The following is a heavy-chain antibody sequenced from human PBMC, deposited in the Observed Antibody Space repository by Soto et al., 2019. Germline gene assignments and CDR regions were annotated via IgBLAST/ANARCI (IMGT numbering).Heavy chain of an antibody. CDR3: AKGVEGYVVSSFDS. V-gene: IGHV3-23*01. D-gene: IGHD5-12*01. CDR1: GFIFSDYA. J-gene: IGHJ4*02. CDR2: ITSSGSST. Sequence: GGSLRLSCAAFGFIFSDYAMTWVRQTPGKGLEWVSAITSSGSSTYFADSLKGRITISRDNSKNTLSLQMDSLRVEDTAIYYCAKGVEGYVVSSFDSWGQGALVTVSS.